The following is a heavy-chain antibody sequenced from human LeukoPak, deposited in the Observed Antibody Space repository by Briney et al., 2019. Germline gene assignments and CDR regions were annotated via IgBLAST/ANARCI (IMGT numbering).Heavy chain of an antibody. J-gene: IGHJ4*02. Sequence: GASVKVSCKASGNSFTSYYIHWVRQAPGQGLEWAGIINPSGGSTSYAQKFQGRVTMTSDTSTNTVYMELSSLRSEDTAVYYCARGNYDFWSGTGYYFDYWGQGTLVTVSS. CDR3: ARGNYDFWSGTGYYFDY. D-gene: IGHD3-3*01. CDR1: GNSFTSYY. CDR2: INPSGGST. V-gene: IGHV1-46*01.